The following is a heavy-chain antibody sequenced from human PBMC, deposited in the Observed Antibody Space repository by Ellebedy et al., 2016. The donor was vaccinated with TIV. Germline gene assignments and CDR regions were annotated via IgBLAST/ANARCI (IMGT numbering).Heavy chain of an antibody. CDR3: ASRYCGGDCYSEEDAFDI. D-gene: IGHD2-21*02. V-gene: IGHV5-51*01. J-gene: IGHJ3*02. Sequence: GESLKISCKGSGYSFTSYWIGWVRQMPGKALEWMGIIYPGDSDTRYSPSFQGQVTISADKSISTAYLQWSSLKASDTAMYYCASRYCGGDCYSEEDAFDIWGQGTMVTVSS. CDR2: IYPGDSDT. CDR1: GYSFTSYW.